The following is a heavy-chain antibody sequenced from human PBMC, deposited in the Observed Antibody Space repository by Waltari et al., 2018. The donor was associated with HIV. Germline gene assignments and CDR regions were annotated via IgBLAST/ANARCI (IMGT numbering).Heavy chain of an antibody. CDR3: ARVHFIAGRRYFES. D-gene: IGHD6-6*01. Sequence: EVQLVESGGSLIQPGGSRRVSCTASGFTVCSNFRSRIRQAPGKGLEWVANIKHDGSETSYVDSVKGRFTISRDNAKNSLFLQMNRLRAEDTAVYYCARVHFIAGRRYFESWGQGTLVTVSS. CDR2: IKHDGSET. CDR1: GFTVCSNF. J-gene: IGHJ4*02. V-gene: IGHV3-7*01.